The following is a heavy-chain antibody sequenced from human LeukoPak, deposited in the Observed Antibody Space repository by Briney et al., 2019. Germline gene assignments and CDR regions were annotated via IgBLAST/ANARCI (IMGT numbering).Heavy chain of an antibody. CDR2: IKSKTDGGTT. J-gene: IGHJ1*01. CDR3: TTDRYCGGDCYAEYFQH. CDR1: GFTFSNAW. Sequence: PGGSLRLSCAASGFTFSNAWMSWVRQAPGKGLEWVGRIKSKTDGGTTDYAVPVKGRFTISRDDSKNTLYLQMNSLKTEDTAVYYCTTDRYCGGDCYAEYFQHWGQGTLVTVSS. D-gene: IGHD2-21*02. V-gene: IGHV3-15*01.